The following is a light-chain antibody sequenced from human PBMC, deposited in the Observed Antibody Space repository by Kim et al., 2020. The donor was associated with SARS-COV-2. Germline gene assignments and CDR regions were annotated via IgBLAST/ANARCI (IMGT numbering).Light chain of an antibody. CDR1: QGIRND. CDR3: LQHSTYPRT. V-gene: IGKV1-17*01. CDR2: AAS. Sequence: DIQMNQAPSSLYASVGDRVTITCRASQGIRNDLGWYQQKPGKAPKRLIYAASSLQSGVPSRFSGSGSGTELTLTIISLQSEDFATTYCLQHSTYPRTFGGGTKVDIK. J-gene: IGKJ4*01.